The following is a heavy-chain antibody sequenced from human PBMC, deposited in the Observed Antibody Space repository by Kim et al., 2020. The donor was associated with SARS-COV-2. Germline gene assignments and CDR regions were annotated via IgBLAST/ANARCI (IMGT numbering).Heavy chain of an antibody. Sequence: GGSLRLSCEASGFTFSTYWMYWVRQAPGKGLEWVSRINGDGYTTNYADSVEGRFTISRDNAKNTLYLQLNSLTAEDTAVYYCARPISTICPCYFMDVWGKGTTVTVSS. CDR1: GFTFSTYW. J-gene: IGHJ6*03. CDR3: ARPISTICPCYFMDV. D-gene: IGHD2-2*01. V-gene: IGHV3-74*01. CDR2: INGDGYTT.